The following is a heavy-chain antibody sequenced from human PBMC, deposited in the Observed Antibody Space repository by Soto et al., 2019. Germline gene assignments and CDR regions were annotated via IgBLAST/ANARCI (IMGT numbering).Heavy chain of an antibody. Sequence: QVQLVQSGAEVKKPGSSVKVSCKASGGTFSSYAISWVRQAPGQGLEWMGGIIPIFGTANYAQKFQGRVTITADESTGRGNRRLSSLRSDDTSGDYCALEYSYGHEDYWGQGTLVTVSS. CDR1: GGTFSSYA. CDR2: IIPIFGTA. CDR3: ALEYSYGHEDY. D-gene: IGHD5-18*01. J-gene: IGHJ4*02. V-gene: IGHV1-69*01.